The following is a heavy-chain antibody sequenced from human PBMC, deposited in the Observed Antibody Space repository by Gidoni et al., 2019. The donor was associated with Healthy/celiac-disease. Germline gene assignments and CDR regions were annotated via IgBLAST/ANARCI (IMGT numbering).Heavy chain of an antibody. J-gene: IGHJ4*02. Sequence: EVQLLESGGGMVQPGGSLSLAWAASEFTFLSYAMSWVRQAPGKGREWVSAISGSGGSTYYADAVKGRFTIARDNSKNTLYLQMNSLRAEDTAVYYCAKGPGRGVVTLYFDYWGQGTLVTVSS. D-gene: IGHD2-21*02. CDR1: EFTFLSYA. CDR3: AKGPGRGVVTLYFDY. V-gene: IGHV3-23*01. CDR2: ISGSGGST.